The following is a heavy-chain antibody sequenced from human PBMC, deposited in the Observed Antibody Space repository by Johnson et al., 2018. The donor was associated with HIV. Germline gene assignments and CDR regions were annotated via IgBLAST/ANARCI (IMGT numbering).Heavy chain of an antibody. CDR2: INWNGGTP. D-gene: IGHD5-24*01. CDR3: ARMAAHVSDF. CDR1: GFTFDEYD. Sequence: VQLVESGGAVARPGGSLRLSCEASGFTFDEYDMSWVRQAPGKGLEWVSSINWNGGTPGSADSVKGRFTISRDNAKNSLYLQMNSLRVEDTAVYYCARMAAHVSDFWGQGTMVTVSS. J-gene: IGHJ3*01. V-gene: IGHV3-20*04.